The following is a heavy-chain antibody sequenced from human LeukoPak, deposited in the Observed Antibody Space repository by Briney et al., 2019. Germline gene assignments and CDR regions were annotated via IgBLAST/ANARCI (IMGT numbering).Heavy chain of an antibody. CDR3: AFILTDFDY. CDR1: GFTFSSYA. CDR2: ISDSGGST. J-gene: IGHJ4*02. Sequence: GGSLRLSCAASGFTFSSYAMSWVRQAPGKGLEWVSGISDSGGSTYYADSVKGRFTISRDNSKNTLYLQMNSLRAEDTAVYYCAFILTDFDYWGQGTLVTVSS. V-gene: IGHV3-23*01. D-gene: IGHD2-8*02.